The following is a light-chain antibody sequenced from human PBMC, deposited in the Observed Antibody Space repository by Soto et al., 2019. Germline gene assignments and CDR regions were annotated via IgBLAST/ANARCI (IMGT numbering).Light chain of an antibody. CDR1: SSNIGAGYD. J-gene: IGLJ2*01. CDR2: GNS. CDR3: QSYDSSLSEGV. Sequence: QSVLTQPPSVSGAQGQRVTISCTGSSSNIGAGYDVHWYQQLPGTAPKLLIYGNSNRPSGVPDRFSGSKSGTSASLAITVLQADDEADYFFQSYDSSLSEGVFGGGTQLTVL. V-gene: IGLV1-40*01.